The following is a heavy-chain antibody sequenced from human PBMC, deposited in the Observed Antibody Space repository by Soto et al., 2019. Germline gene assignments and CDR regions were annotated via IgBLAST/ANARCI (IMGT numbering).Heavy chain of an antibody. CDR1: VGSMSSYY. D-gene: IGHD2-15*01. Sequence: SETLSLTCTVSVGSMSSYYWTWLRQSPGRGLEWIGYISYSGSTYYNPSLKSRVTISADTSKNQFSLRMNSMIAADTAVYYCARADPDASVGYWGQGTLVTVSS. J-gene: IGHJ4*02. V-gene: IGHV4-59*01. CDR2: ISYSGST. CDR3: ARADPDASVGY.